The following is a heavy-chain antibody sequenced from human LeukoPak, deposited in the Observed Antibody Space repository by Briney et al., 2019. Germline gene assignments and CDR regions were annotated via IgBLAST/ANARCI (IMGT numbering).Heavy chain of an antibody. V-gene: IGHV4-59*08. J-gene: IGHJ3*02. CDR1: GGSIRSHY. D-gene: IGHD6-19*01. CDR2: IYYSGNT. Sequence: PSETLSLTCTVSGGSIRSHYWSWIRQPPGKGLEWIGYIYYSGNTNYNPSLKSRVTISVDTSKNQLSLKLSSVTAADTAIYYCARLFSSAWGGDAFDIWGQGTMVPVSS. CDR3: ARLFSSAWGGDAFDI.